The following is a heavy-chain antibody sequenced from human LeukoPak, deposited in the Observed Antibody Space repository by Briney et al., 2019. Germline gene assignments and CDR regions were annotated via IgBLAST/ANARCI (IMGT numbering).Heavy chain of an antibody. CDR2: ISSSTDTI. Sequence: PGGSLRLSCEASGFTFISYSMNWVRQAPGKGLEWISYISSSTDTIYYADSVRGRFTISRDNSKNTVYLQMNSLRAEDTAVYFCAKEYGYDYNYFYSMDVWGKGTTVTISS. CDR3: AKEYGYDYNYFYSMDV. V-gene: IGHV3-48*01. D-gene: IGHD1-1*01. CDR1: GFTFISYS. J-gene: IGHJ6*03.